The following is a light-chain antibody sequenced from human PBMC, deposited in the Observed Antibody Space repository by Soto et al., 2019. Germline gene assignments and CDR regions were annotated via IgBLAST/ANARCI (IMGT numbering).Light chain of an antibody. Sequence: DVVMTQSPLSLPVTLGQPASISCRSSQSLVYNDGNTYLSWFQQRPGQSPRRLLYKVSNWDSGVXDXXSGSGSGTVFTLKISRVEAEDVGIYYCMQGTHWPYTFGQGTKLEIK. V-gene: IGKV2D-30*01. CDR2: KVS. CDR3: MQGTHWPYT. J-gene: IGKJ2*01. CDR1: QSLVYNDGNTY.